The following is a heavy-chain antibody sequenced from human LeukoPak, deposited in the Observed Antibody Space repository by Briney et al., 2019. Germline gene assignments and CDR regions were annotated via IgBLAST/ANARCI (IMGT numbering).Heavy chain of an antibody. CDR2: IYHSGST. CDR1: GGSISSSNW. CDR3: ARDTDLLWFGELLPYYFDY. D-gene: IGHD3-10*01. Sequence: PSETLSLTCAVSGGSISSSNWWSWVRQPPGKGLEWIGEIYHSGSTNYNPSLKSRVTISVDTSKNQFSLKLSSVTAADTAVYYCARDTDLLWFGELLPYYFDYWGQGTLVTVSS. V-gene: IGHV4-4*02. J-gene: IGHJ4*02.